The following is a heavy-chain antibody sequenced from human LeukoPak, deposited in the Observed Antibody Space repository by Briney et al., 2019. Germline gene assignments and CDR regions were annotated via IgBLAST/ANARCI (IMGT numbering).Heavy chain of an antibody. J-gene: IGHJ6*03. CDR1: GFTFSSYG. V-gene: IGHV3-30*03. CDR2: ISYDGSNK. D-gene: IGHD6-19*01. Sequence: PGGSLRLSCAASGFTFSSYGMHWVRQAPGKGLEWVAVISYDGSNKYYADSVKGRFTISRDNSKNTLYLQMNSLRAEDTAVYYCARNGGYSSGWYGYNYYYYMDVWGKGTTVTVSS. CDR3: ARNGGYSSGWYGYNYYYYMDV.